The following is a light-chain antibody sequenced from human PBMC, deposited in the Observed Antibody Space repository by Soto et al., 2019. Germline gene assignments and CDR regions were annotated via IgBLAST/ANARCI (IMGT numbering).Light chain of an antibody. J-gene: IGKJ2*01. Sequence: DIQMTQSPSSLSASVGDRVTITCRASQSIYSSLNWYHQKPGKAPKLLIYAASNLQSGIPSRFSGSGSGTDFTLSISSLQPEDFATYYCQQNYSAPYTFGQGTKLEIK. CDR2: AAS. CDR3: QQNYSAPYT. CDR1: QSIYSS. V-gene: IGKV1-39*01.